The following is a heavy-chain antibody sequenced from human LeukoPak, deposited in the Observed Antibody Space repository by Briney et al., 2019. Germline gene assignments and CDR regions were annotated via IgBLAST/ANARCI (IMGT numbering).Heavy chain of an antibody. D-gene: IGHD3-9*01. CDR2: ISYDGSNK. CDR3: AKDGSYYDILTGYHYIDY. V-gene: IGHV3-30*18. J-gene: IGHJ4*02. CDR1: GFTFSSYG. Sequence: GGSLRLSCAASGFTFSSYGMHWVRQAPGKGLEWVAVISYDGSNKYYADSVKGRFTISRDNSKNTLYLQMNSLRAEDTAVYYCAKDGSYYDILTGYHYIDYWGQGTLVTVSS.